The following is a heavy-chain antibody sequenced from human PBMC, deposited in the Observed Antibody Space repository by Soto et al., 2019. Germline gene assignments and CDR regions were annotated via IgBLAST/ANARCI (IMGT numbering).Heavy chain of an antibody. D-gene: IGHD7-27*01. V-gene: IGHV4-31*03. CDR1: GGSISSGGYY. J-gene: IGHJ6*02. CDR3: ARHGDTYGMDV. CDR2: IYYSGST. Sequence: PSETLSLTCTVSGGSISSGGYYWSWIRQHPGKGLEWIGYIYYSGSTNYNPSLKSRVTISVDTSKNQFSLKLSSVTAADTAVYYCARHGDTYGMDVWGQGTTVTVSS.